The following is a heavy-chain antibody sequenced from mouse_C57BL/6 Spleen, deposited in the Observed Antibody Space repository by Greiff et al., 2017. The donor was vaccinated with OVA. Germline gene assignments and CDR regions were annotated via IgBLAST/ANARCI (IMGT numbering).Heavy chain of an antibody. CDR3: AIYGSSPTWFAY. V-gene: IGHV1-55*01. J-gene: IGHJ3*01. D-gene: IGHD1-1*01. Sequence: QVQLQQPGAELVKPGASVKMSCKASGYTFTSYWITWVKQRPGQGLEWIGDIYPGSGSTNYNEKFKSKATLTVDTSSSTAYMPLSSLTSEDSAVYYFAIYGSSPTWFAYWGQGTLVTVSA. CDR2: IYPGSGST. CDR1: GYTFTSYW.